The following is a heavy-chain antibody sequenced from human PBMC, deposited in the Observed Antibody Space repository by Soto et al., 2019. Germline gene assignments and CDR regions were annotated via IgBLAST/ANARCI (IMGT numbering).Heavy chain of an antibody. CDR3: ARDLETSVVVPAAMSGAFDI. D-gene: IGHD2-2*01. Sequence: EVQLVESGGGLVQPGGSLRLSCAASGFTFSSYAMHWVRQAPGKGLEYVSAISSNGGSTYYANSVKGRFNISRDNSKNTLYLQMGSLRAEDMAVYYCARDLETSVVVPAAMSGAFDIWGQGTMVTVSS. CDR1: GFTFSSYA. V-gene: IGHV3-64*01. J-gene: IGHJ3*02. CDR2: ISSNGGST.